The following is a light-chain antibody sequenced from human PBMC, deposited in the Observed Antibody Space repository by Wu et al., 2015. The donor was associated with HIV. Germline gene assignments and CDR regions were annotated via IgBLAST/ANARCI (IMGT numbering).Light chain of an antibody. CDR2: SAS. CDR1: QCVTVTGDDY. CDR3: QQYGGSSPT. J-gene: IGKJ5*01. V-gene: IGKV3-20*01. Sequence: EIVLTQSPDTLSVSPGETATLSCRTSQCVTVTGDDYVAWYQQKPGQAPRLLIHSASTRATDIPDRFSGRGSGTEFTLTIAKVEPDDFAIYHCQQYGGSSPTFGQGTRLDIK.